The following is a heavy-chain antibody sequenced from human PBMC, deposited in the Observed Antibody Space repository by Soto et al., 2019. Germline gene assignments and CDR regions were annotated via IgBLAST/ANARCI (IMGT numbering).Heavy chain of an antibody. CDR1: GYSFTIYW. V-gene: IGHV5-51*03. D-gene: IGHD2-2*01. Sequence: EVQLVQSGAEVKKPGESLKISCKASGYSFTIYWIGWVRQMPGKGLEWMGIIYPDDSETRYSPSFQGQVTISADKSISTAYLQWSSLKASDTAMYYCARGAKLGYCSSSSCSSYGMDVWGQGTTVTVSS. J-gene: IGHJ6*02. CDR2: IYPDDSET. CDR3: ARGAKLGYCSSSSCSSYGMDV.